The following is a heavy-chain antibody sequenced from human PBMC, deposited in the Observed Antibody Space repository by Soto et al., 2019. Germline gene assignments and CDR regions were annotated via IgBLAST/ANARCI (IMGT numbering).Heavy chain of an antibody. CDR2: IRSKAYGGTT. Sequence: GGSLRLSCTASGFTFGDYAMSRVRQAPGKGLEWVGFIRSKAYGGTTEYAASVKGRFTISRDDSKSIAYLQMNSLKTEDTAVYYCTRGSRPITMIVVVIFDYWGQGTLVTVSS. J-gene: IGHJ4*02. CDR3: TRGSRPITMIVVVIFDY. CDR1: GFTFGDYA. V-gene: IGHV3-49*04. D-gene: IGHD3-22*01.